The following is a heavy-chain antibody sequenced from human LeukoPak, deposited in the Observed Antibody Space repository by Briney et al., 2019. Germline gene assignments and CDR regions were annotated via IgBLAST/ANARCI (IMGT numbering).Heavy chain of an antibody. CDR2: IYYSGST. J-gene: IGHJ6*03. CDR3: ARVKNGYDFWSGYYTHENYYYYYMDV. V-gene: IGHV4-59*11. Sequence: YPSETLSLTCTVSGGSISSHYWSWIRQPPGKGLEWIGYIYYSGSTNYNPSLKSRVTISVDTSKNQFSLKLSSVTAADTAVYYCARVKNGYDFWSGYYTHENYYYYYMDVWGKGTTITVSS. D-gene: IGHD3-3*01. CDR1: GGSISSHY.